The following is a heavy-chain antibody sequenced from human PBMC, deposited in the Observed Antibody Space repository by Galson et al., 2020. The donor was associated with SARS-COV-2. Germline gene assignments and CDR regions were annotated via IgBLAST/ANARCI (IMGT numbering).Heavy chain of an antibody. D-gene: IGHD3-16*01. CDR3: AKDRVEYDSETYEWVEGFDF. Sequence: TGGSLRLSCVVSGFTFSRYAMTWARQAPGKGLEWVASLTGSGTNTYYADSVKGRFTVSRDISKNTFYLQMNSLRAEDTAVYYCAKDRVEYDSETYEWVEGFDFWGQGTLVTVSS. CDR1: GFTFSRYA. J-gene: IGHJ4*02. V-gene: IGHV3-23*01. CDR2: LTGSGTNT.